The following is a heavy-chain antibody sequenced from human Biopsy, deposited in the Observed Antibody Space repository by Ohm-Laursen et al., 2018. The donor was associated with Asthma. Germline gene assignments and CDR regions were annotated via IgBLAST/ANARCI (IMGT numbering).Heavy chain of an antibody. V-gene: IGHV1-69*13. CDR2: INSFFGTT. CDR3: ARKAGSCISRTCYSLDF. Sequence: ASVKVSCNSLGGTFNTYVIGWVRQAPGQGLEWMGGINSFFGTTTYPQKFQDRVTITSDDSTSTVYMELSSLRSEDTAVYYCARKAGSCISRTCYSLDFWGQGTLVTVSS. J-gene: IGHJ4*02. CDR1: GGTFNTYV. D-gene: IGHD2-2*01.